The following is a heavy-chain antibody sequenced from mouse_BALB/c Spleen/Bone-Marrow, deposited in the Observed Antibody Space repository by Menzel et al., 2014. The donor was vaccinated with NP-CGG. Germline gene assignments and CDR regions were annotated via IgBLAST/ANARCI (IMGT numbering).Heavy chain of an antibody. D-gene: IGHD2-3*01. Sequence: EVQLQQSGAELVKPGAPVKLSCTASGFNIKDTYMHWVKQRPEQGLEWIGRIDPANGNTKYDPKFQGKATITADTSSNTAYLQLSSLTSEDTAVYYCARRGDGYYAWFAYWGQGTLVTVSA. V-gene: IGHV14-3*02. J-gene: IGHJ3*01. CDR3: ARRGDGYYAWFAY. CDR1: GFNIKDTY. CDR2: IDPANGNT.